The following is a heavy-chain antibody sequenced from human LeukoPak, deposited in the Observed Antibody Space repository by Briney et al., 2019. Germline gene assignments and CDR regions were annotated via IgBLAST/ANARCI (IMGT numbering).Heavy chain of an antibody. V-gene: IGHV3-9*01. D-gene: IGHD3-16*01. CDR1: GFTFDDYA. CDR2: ISWNSGSI. J-gene: IGHJ1*01. CDR3: AKDMTGVTTFLQY. Sequence: GGSLRLSCAASGFTFDDYAMYWVRQAPGKGLEWVSGISWNSGSIGYADSVKGRFTISRDNAKNSLYLQMNSLRAEDTALYYCAKDMTGVTTFLQYWGQGTLVTVSS.